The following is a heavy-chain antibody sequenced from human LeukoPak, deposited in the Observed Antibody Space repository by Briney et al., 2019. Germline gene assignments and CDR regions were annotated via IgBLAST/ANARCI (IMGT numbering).Heavy chain of an antibody. D-gene: IGHD3-3*01. CDR2: INHSGST. J-gene: IGHJ6*02. V-gene: IGHV4-34*01. CDR3: ARTTYYDFWSGYTCMDV. Sequence: PSETLSLTCAVYGGSFSGYYWSWIRQPPGKGLEWIGEINHSGSTNYNPSLKSRVTISVDTSKNQFSLKLSSVTAADTAVYYCARTTYYDFWSGYTCMDVWGQGTTVTVSS. CDR1: GGSFSGYY.